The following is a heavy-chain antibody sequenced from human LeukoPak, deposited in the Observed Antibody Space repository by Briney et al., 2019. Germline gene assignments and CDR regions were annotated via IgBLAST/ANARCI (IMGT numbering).Heavy chain of an antibody. CDR1: GFTFSSYA. CDR2: IYSGGAT. CDR3: ARGPIVGPTKGFDP. V-gene: IGHV3-53*01. J-gene: IGHJ5*02. Sequence: PGGSLRLSCAASGFTFSSYAMSWVRQAPGKGLEWVSVIYSGGATYYADSVKGRFTISRDNSKNMLYLQMNSLRAEDTAAYYCARGPIVGPTKGFDPWGQGTLVTVSS. D-gene: IGHD1-26*01.